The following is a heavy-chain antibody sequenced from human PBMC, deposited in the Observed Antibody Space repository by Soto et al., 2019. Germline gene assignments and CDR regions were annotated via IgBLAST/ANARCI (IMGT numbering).Heavy chain of an antibody. CDR1: VYPLSAYA. J-gene: IGHJ6*02. V-gene: IGHV1-3*01. Sequence: SVKVSCKAPVYPLSAYAMHLVRQAPGQSLEWMGWINGGTGQTRYSQRFQDRVTITRDTSAKTTYMELTSLRSEDTATYYCARMNVDSYQFYYAMDVWGQGTTVTVSS. CDR3: ARMNVDSYQFYYAMDV. CDR2: INGGTGQT. D-gene: IGHD4-17*01.